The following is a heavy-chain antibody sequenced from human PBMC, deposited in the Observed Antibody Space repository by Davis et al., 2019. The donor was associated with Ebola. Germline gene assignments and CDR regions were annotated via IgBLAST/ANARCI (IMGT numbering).Heavy chain of an antibody. CDR1: GYTFTSYY. V-gene: IGHV1-46*01. D-gene: IGHD3-22*01. Sequence: AASVKVSCKASGYTFTSYYMHWVRQAPGQGLEWMGIINPSGGSTSYAQKFQGRVTMTRDTSTSTVYMELSSLRSEDTAVYYCAKPNYDSSGYYYDYYGMDVWGKGTTVTVSS. CDR3: AKPNYDSSGYYYDYYGMDV. J-gene: IGHJ6*04. CDR2: INPSGGST.